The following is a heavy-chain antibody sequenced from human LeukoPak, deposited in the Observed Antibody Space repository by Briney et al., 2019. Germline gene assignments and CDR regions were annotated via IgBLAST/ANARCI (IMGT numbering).Heavy chain of an antibody. CDR2: IYYSGST. CDR3: ARLQLLTLDY. J-gene: IGHJ4*02. V-gene: IGHV4-59*08. D-gene: IGHD1-1*01. CDR1: GGSFSGYY. Sequence: SETLSLTCAVYGGSFSGYYWSWIRQPPGKGLEWIGYIYYSGSTNYNPSLKSRVTISVDTSKNQFSLKLRSVTAADAAVYYCARLQLLTLDYWGQGTLVTVSS.